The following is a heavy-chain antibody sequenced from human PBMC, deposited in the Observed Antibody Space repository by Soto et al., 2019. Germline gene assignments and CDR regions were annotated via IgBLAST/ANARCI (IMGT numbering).Heavy chain of an antibody. J-gene: IGHJ4*02. D-gene: IGHD1-26*01. CDR3: ASERSAQYFDF. CDR2: IIPTFGTP. Sequence: QVQLVQSGTVVQRRGSSVKVSCQASGGTFSSHGMAWVRQAPGQGLEWMGGIIPTFGTPTYAPKFQGRVTITADKSTKTAYIALSSLRSEETGVYYCASERSAQYFDFWGQGTLITVSS. V-gene: IGHV1-69*06. CDR1: GGTFSSHG.